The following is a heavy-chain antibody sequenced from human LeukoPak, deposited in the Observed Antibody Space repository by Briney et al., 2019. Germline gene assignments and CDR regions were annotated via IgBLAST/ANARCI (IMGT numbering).Heavy chain of an antibody. J-gene: IGHJ4*02. D-gene: IGHD2-15*01. CDR3: ARGELPSHFDY. CDR2: IYYSGST. CDR1: GGSISSGGYY. Sequence: SETLFLTCTVSGGSISSGGYYWSWIRQHPGKGLEWIGYIYYSGSTYYNPSLKSRVTISVDTSKNQFSLKLSSVTAADTAVYYCARGELPSHFDYWGQGTLVTASS. V-gene: IGHV4-31*03.